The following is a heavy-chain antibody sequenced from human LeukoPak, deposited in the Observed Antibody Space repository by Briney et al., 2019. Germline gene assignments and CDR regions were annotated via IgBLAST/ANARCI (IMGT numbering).Heavy chain of an antibody. Sequence: PGGSLRLSCAASGFTSSSYGMHWVRQAPGKGLEWVAVISYDGSNKYYADSVKGRFTISRDNAKNSLYLQMNSLRAEDTVMYYCVRDRGYCSGGTCYALWDYWGQGTLVTVSS. CDR2: ISYDGSNK. J-gene: IGHJ4*02. D-gene: IGHD2-15*01. V-gene: IGHV3-30*03. CDR1: GFTSSSYG. CDR3: VRDRGYCSGGTCYALWDY.